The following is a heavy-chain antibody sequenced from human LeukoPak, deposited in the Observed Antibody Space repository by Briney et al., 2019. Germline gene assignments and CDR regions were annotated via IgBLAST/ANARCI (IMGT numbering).Heavy chain of an antibody. J-gene: IGHJ3*02. CDR2: IYYSGST. Sequence: SETLSLTCTVSGGSISSYYWSWIRQPPGKGLEWIGYIYYSGSTNYNPSLKSRVTISVDTSKNQFSLKLSSVTAADTAVHYCARPALVSGGAFDIWGQGTMVTVSS. CDR1: GGSISSYY. V-gene: IGHV4-59*08. CDR3: ARPALVSGGAFDI. D-gene: IGHD1-14*01.